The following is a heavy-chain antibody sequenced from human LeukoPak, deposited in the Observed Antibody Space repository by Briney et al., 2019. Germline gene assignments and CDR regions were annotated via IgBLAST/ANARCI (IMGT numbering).Heavy chain of an antibody. Sequence: SQTVSLTCAISGDSVSSYGACWNWIRQSPSRGLEWLGKPYHRSKWYTDYPGSVKSRVIINPDTSKNQFSLQLKSVTPEDTAVYYCARDFGEPPARGLCRYFDYWSQGTLVTVS. V-gene: IGHV6-1*01. CDR1: GDSVSSYGAC. J-gene: IGHJ4*02. D-gene: IGHD3-10*01. CDR2: PYHRSKWYT. CDR3: ARDFGEPPARGLCRYFDY.